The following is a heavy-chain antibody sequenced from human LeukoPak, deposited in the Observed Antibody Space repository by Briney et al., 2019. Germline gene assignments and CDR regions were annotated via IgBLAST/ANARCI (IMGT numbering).Heavy chain of an antibody. CDR2: ISEDGRRR. CDR3: ARDWGWAFDP. J-gene: IGHJ5*02. D-gene: IGHD3-16*01. Sequence: GGSPRLSCVASGFSFSSRWMSWVRQAPGKGLEWVAHISEDGRRRDYVDSLRGRFTISRDNAKDSLFLELNSLRDEDTAVYYCARDWGWAFDPWGQGTLVTVFS. CDR1: GFSFSSRW. V-gene: IGHV3-7*01.